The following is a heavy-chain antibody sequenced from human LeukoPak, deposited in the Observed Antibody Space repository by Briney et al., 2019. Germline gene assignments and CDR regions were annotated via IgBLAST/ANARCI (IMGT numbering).Heavy chain of an antibody. D-gene: IGHD3-10*01. CDR1: GGSISTYY. Sequence: SETLSLTCTVSGGSISTYYWSWIRQPAGKGLEWIGRIYTSGSTNYNPSLKSRVTISVDTSKNQFSLKLSSVTAADTAVYYCARHRKEERITMVRGVIDYWGQGTLVTVSS. CDR3: ARHRKEERITMVRGVIDY. CDR2: IYTSGST. V-gene: IGHV4-4*07. J-gene: IGHJ4*02.